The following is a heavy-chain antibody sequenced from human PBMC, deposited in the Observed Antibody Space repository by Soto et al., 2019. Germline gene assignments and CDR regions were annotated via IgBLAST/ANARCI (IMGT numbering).Heavy chain of an antibody. D-gene: IGHD3-16*02. CDR3: TTVFQSLYDYIWGSYRYPSGY. Sequence: GGSLRLSCSASGFTFSNACMSWVRQAPGKGLEWVGRIKSKTDGGTTDYAAPVKGRFTISRDDSKNTLYLQMNSLKTEDTAVYYCTTVFQSLYDYIWGSYRYPSGYWGQGTLVTVSS. CDR1: GFTFSNAC. J-gene: IGHJ4*02. V-gene: IGHV3-15*01. CDR2: IKSKTDGGTT.